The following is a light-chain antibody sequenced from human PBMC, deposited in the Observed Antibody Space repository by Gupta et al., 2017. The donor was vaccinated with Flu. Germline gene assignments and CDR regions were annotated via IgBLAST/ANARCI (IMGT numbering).Light chain of an antibody. CDR2: GAS. Sequence: GTLSLSPGERATLSCRASQSVRSSYLAWYQQKPGQAPRLLIYGASSRATGIPDRFSGSGSGTDFTLTISRLEPEDFAVYYCQQYCSSSPTFGQGTKLDIK. CDR1: QSVRSSY. V-gene: IGKV3-20*01. J-gene: IGKJ2*01. CDR3: QQYCSSSPT.